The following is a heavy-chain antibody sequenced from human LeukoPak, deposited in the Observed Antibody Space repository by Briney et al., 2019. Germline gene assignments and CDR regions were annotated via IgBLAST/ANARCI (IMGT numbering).Heavy chain of an antibody. V-gene: IGHV4-30-2*01. CDR1: GGSFSGYY. Sequence: SETLSLTCAVYGGSFSGYYWSWIRQPPGKGLEWIGYIYHSGSTYYNPSLKSRVTISVDRSKNQFSLKLSSVTAADTAVYYCARVGYSSGWYQGYFDYWGQGTLVTVSS. J-gene: IGHJ4*02. CDR2: IYHSGST. CDR3: ARVGYSSGWYQGYFDY. D-gene: IGHD6-19*01.